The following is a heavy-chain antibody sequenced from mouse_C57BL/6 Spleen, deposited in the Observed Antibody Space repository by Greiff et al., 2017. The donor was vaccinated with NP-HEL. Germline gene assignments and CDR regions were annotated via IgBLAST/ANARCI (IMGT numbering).Heavy chain of an antibody. CDR1: GYAFSSYW. CDR2: IYPGDGDT. V-gene: IGHV1-80*01. D-gene: IGHD3-2*02. Sequence: VQLQQSGAELVKPGASVKISCKASGYAFSSYWMNWVKQRPGKGLEWIGQIYPGDGDTNYNGKFKGKATLTADKSSSTAYMQLSSLTSEDSAVYFCAREDSSGYDAMDYWGQGTSVTVSS. CDR3: AREDSSGYDAMDY. J-gene: IGHJ4*01.